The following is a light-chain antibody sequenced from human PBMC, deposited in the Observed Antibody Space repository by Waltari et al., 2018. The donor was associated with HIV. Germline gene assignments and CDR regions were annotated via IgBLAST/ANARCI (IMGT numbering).Light chain of an antibody. CDR1: SRDVGGYDY. Sequence: QSALTQPASVSGSPGQPITISCTGHSRDVGGYDYVSWYQQHPGKAPKLIIYDVTNRPSGVSNRFSGSKSGNTASLTISGLQAEDEADYYCSSYTTSSTVVFGGGTKLTVL. CDR2: DVT. J-gene: IGLJ2*01. CDR3: SSYTTSSTVV. V-gene: IGLV2-14*01.